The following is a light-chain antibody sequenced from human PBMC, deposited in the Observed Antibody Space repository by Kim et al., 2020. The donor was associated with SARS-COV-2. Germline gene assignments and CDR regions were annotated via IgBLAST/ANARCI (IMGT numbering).Light chain of an antibody. Sequence: QSALTQPASVSGSPGQSITISCTGTSSNIGSYNLVSWYQQHPGKAPKLMIYQVTQRPSGVSNRFSGSKSGKTASLTITGLQADDEADYYCCSYAGSSIVVFGGGTK. CDR1: SSNIGSYNL. CDR2: QVT. CDR3: CSYAGSSIVV. V-gene: IGLV2-23*02. J-gene: IGLJ2*01.